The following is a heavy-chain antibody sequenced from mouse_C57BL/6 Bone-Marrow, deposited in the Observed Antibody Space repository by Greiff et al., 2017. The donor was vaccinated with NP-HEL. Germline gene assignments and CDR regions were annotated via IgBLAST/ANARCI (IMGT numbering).Heavy chain of an antibody. V-gene: IGHV1-42*01. CDR2: INPSTGGT. CDR1: GYSFTGYY. D-gene: IGHD1-1*01. CDR3: ARYPRYYYGSSPPCYAMDY. J-gene: IGHJ4*01. Sequence: VQLKQSGPELVKPGASVKISCKASGYSFTGYYMNWVKQSPEKSLEWIGEINPSTGGTTYNQKFKAKATLTVDTSSSTAYMQLKSLTSEDSAVYYCARYPRYYYGSSPPCYAMDYWGKGTSVTVSS.